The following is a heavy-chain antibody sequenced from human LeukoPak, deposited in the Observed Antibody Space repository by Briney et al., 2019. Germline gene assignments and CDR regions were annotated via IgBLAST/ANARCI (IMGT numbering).Heavy chain of an antibody. J-gene: IGHJ4*02. Sequence: SETLSLTCTVSGGSISSYYWSWIRQPPGKGLEWIGYIYYSGSTNYNPSLKSRVTISVDTSKNQSSLKLSSVTAADTAVYYCAGGLLWFGELSHFDYWGQGTLVTVSS. D-gene: IGHD3-10*01. CDR1: GGSISSYY. V-gene: IGHV4-59*01. CDR2: IYYSGST. CDR3: AGGLLWFGELSHFDY.